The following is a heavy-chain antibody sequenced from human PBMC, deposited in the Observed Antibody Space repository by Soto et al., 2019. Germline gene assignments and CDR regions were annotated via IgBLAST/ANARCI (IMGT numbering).Heavy chain of an antibody. D-gene: IGHD7-27*01. V-gene: IGHV3-23*01. CDR1: GFTFRSYP. J-gene: IGHJ4*02. Sequence: PGGSLRLSCAGSGFTFRSYPMSWVRQAPEKGLEWVSSIGVSGGTTYYADSVKGRFTISRDNSQNTLYLEMNSLRAEDTAVYYCAKDWGTLDYWGQGALVTVSS. CDR3: AKDWGTLDY. CDR2: IGVSGGTT.